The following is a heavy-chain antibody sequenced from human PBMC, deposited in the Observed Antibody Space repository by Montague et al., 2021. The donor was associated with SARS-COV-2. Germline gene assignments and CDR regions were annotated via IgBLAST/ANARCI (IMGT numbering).Heavy chain of an antibody. Sequence: CAISGDSVSSLSVAWNWIRQSPSRRLEWLGRTYYRSKWDSDYAESVKRQLVITPDTSKNQVSLQLNSVIPEDTAVYFCASSGITLTGLDAFDIWGQGTMVTVSS. CDR1: GDSVSSLSVA. V-gene: IGHV6-1*01. CDR2: TYYRSKWDS. J-gene: IGHJ3*02. D-gene: IGHD3-9*01. CDR3: ASSGITLTGLDAFDI.